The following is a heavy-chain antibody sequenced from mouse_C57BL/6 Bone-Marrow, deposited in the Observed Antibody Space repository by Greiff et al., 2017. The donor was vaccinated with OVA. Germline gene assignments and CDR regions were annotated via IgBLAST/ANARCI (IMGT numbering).Heavy chain of an antibody. D-gene: IGHD1-1*01. Sequence: QVQLQQPGAELVKPGASVKVSCKASGYTFTSYWMHWVKQRPGQGLEWIGRIHPSDSNTNYNQNFKGKATLTVDRSSSTAYMQISSLTSEDSALYYCTLGYYGSSYGFAYWGLGTLVTVSA. J-gene: IGHJ3*01. CDR1: GYTFTSYW. CDR3: TLGYYGSSYGFAY. CDR2: IHPSDSNT. V-gene: IGHV1-74*01.